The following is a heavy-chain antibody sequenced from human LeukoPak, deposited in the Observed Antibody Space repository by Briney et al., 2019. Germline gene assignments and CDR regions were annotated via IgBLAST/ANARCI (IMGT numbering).Heavy chain of an antibody. D-gene: IGHD3-16*02. CDR1: GYTFTSYG. CDR3: ARGPDDYVWGSYRYITTGFDY. V-gene: IGHV1-18*04. CDR2: ISAYNGNT. J-gene: IGHJ4*02. Sequence: ASVKVSCKASGYTFTSYGISWVRQAPGQGLEWMGWISAYNGNTNYAQKLQGRVTMTTDTSTSTAYMELRSLRSDDTAVYYCARGPDDYVWGSYRYITTGFDYWGQGTLVTVSS.